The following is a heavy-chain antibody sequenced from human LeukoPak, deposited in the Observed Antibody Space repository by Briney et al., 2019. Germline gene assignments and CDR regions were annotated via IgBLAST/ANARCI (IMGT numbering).Heavy chain of an antibody. CDR1: GVTFNNYL. CDR3: ARDYPPGDY. J-gene: IGHJ4*02. V-gene: IGHV3-7*01. Sequence: GGSLRLSXTASGVTFNNYLMSWVRQAPGKGLEWVANINEDGSEKYYVASVKGRFTISRDNAKNSLYLPMNSLGSEDTAVCYCARDYPPGDYWGQGTLVTVSS. D-gene: IGHD3-16*02. CDR2: INEDGSEK.